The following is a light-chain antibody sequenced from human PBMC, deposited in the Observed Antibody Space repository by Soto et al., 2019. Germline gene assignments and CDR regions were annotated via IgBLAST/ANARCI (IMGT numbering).Light chain of an antibody. J-gene: IGKJ1*01. CDR1: QSVSSN. CDR2: GAS. CDR3: QQYNNWPRT. V-gene: IGKV3-15*01. Sequence: EIVMTQSPAPLSVSPGERATLSCRASQSVSSNLAWYQQKPCQAPRLLIYGASTRATGIPARFSGSGSGTEFTLTISSLQSEDFAVYYCQQYNNWPRTFGQGTKVEIK.